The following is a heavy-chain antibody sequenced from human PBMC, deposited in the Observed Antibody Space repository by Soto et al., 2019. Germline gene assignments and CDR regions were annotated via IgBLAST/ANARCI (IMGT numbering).Heavy chain of an antibody. Sequence: PGGSLRLSCAASGFTFSSYGMHWVRQAPGKGLEWVAVIWYDGSNKYYADSVKGRFTISRDNSKNTLYLQMNSLRAEDTAVYYCARDGYYDFWSGYSFGPNYYYYYGMDVWGQGTTVTVSS. V-gene: IGHV3-33*01. J-gene: IGHJ6*02. D-gene: IGHD3-3*01. CDR2: IWYDGSNK. CDR3: ARDGYYDFWSGYSFGPNYYYYYGMDV. CDR1: GFTFSSYG.